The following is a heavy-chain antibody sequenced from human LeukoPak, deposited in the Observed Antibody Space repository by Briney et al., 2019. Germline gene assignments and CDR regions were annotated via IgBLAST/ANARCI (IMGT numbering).Heavy chain of an antibody. V-gene: IGHV4-39*01. J-gene: IGHJ6*03. CDR3: ASTGNSYYYYMDV. D-gene: IGHD5-24*01. CDR2: IYYSGST. CDR1: GGSISSSSYY. Sequence: SETLSLTCTVSGGSISSSSYYWGWIRQPPGKGLEWIGSIYYSGSTYYNPSLKSRVTISVDTSKNQFSLKLSSVTAADTAVYYCASTGNSYYYYMDVWGKGTTVTVSS.